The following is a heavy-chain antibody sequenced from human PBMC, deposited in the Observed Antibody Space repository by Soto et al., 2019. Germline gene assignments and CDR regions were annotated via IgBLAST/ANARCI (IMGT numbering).Heavy chain of an antibody. D-gene: IGHD4-17*01. CDR2: VYWDDDT. CDR1: GFSLESPGVG. V-gene: IGHV2-5*02. Sequence: QITLKESGPTLLKPTQTLTLTCPCSGFSLESPGVGVVLLRHPPGNAPEWLELVYWDDDTRYNPSLKRRLTITKGTSRNQVVRTMTNMDPVDTGTYYCAHSHTVNNPGFGYWVRGTMVIVSS. J-gene: IGHJ4*02. CDR3: AHSHTVNNPGFGY.